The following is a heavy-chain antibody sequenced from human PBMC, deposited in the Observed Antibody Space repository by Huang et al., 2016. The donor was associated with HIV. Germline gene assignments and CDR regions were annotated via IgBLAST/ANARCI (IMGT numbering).Heavy chain of an antibody. J-gene: IGHJ6*02. CDR3: ARVRGYSGSYYGMDV. D-gene: IGHD1-26*01. CDR2: IIPVFGTQ. CDR1: GGTFSNHG. V-gene: IGHV1-69*01. Sequence: QVQLVQSGAEVKKPGSSVKVSCKASGGTFSNHGFSWVRQAPGQGLEGMGGIIPVFGTQYYTPKFQGRVTITADESTSTVYMEPSSLTPDDTAEYYCARVRGYSGSYYGMDVWGQGTTVTVSS.